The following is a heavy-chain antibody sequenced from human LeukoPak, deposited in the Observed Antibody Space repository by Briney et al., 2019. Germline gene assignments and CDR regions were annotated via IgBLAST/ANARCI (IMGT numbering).Heavy chain of an antibody. CDR1: GGSVSSTTYY. V-gene: IGHV4-39*01. D-gene: IGHD3-10*01. Sequence: PSETLSLTCTVSGGSVSSTTYYWSWIRQPPGRGLEWIASINYSGSTYYNPSLKSRVTISVDTSENQLSLKLSSVTAADTAVYYCARYVVYGSGKYYFDYWGQGTLVTVSS. CDR3: ARYVVYGSGKYYFDY. J-gene: IGHJ4*02. CDR2: INYSGST.